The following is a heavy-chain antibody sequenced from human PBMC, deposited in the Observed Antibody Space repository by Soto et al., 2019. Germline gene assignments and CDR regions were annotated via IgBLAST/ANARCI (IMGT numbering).Heavy chain of an antibody. J-gene: IGHJ1*01. D-gene: IGHD1-26*01. Sequence: GASVKVSCKASGGTFSSYAISWVRQAPGQGLEWMGGIIPIFGTANYAQKFQGRVTITADESTSTAYMELSSLRSEDTAVYYCVSTRELEYFQHWGKGTLVTVSS. V-gene: IGHV1-69*13. CDR3: VSTRELEYFQH. CDR2: IIPIFGTA. CDR1: GGTFSSYA.